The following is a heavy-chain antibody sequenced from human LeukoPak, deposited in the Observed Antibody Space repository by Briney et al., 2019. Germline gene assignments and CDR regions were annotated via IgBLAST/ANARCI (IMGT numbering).Heavy chain of an antibody. V-gene: IGHV4-4*02. Sequence: SETLSLTCTVSGDSINSLDLWSWVRQPPGKGLEWIGEMYLSGTTHSNPSVKSRVTISIDKSKNQFFLNLSSVTAADTAVYYCARTIVVVTTNWFDPWGQGTLVTVSS. J-gene: IGHJ5*02. CDR2: MYLSGTT. CDR3: ARTIVVVTTNWFDP. D-gene: IGHD3-22*01. CDR1: GDSINSLDL.